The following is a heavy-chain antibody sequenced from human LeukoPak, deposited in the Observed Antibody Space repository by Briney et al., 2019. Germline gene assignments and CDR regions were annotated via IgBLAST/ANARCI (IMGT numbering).Heavy chain of an antibody. D-gene: IGHD3-10*01. Sequence: PGGSLRLSCAASGFTVSSNYMSWVRQAPGKGLERVSVIYSGGSTYYADSVKGRFTISRDNSNNTLYLQINSLRAEDTAVYYCARDTRNYYGSGSYPDYWGQGTLVTVSS. J-gene: IGHJ4*02. CDR2: IYSGGST. CDR1: GFTVSSNY. CDR3: ARDTRNYYGSGSYPDY. V-gene: IGHV3-66*01.